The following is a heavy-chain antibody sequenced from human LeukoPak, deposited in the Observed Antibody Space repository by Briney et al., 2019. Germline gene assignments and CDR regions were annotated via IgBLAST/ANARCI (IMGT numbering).Heavy chain of an antibody. D-gene: IGHD3-22*01. V-gene: IGHV3-43*02. Sequence: PGGSLRLSCAASGFTFDDYAMHWVRQAPGKGLEWVSLISGDGGSTYYADSVKGRFTISRDNSKNSLYLQMNSLRTEDTALYYCAKDTPPEDYYDSSGYYRHFDYWGQGTLVAVSS. CDR2: ISGDGGST. CDR3: AKDTPPEDYYDSSGYYRHFDY. CDR1: GFTFDDYA. J-gene: IGHJ4*02.